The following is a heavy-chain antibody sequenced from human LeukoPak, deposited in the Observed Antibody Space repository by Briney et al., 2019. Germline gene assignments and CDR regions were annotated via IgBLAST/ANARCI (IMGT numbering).Heavy chain of an antibody. J-gene: IGHJ4*02. V-gene: IGHV4-59*01. Sequence: PSETLSLTCTVSGGSISGYYWGWIRQPPGKGLEWIGYIYYSGSTNYNPSLKSRVTISLDTSKNQFSLKLNSVTAADTAVYFCARAPGSYYCYWGQGTLVTVSS. D-gene: IGHD1-26*01. CDR1: GGSISGYY. CDR2: IYYSGST. CDR3: ARAPGSYYCY.